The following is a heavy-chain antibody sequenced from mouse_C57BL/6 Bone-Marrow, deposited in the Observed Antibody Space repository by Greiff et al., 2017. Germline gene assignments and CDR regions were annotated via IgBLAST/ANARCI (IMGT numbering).Heavy chain of an antibody. Sequence: QVKLQQSGAELARPGASVKMSCKASGYTFTSYTMHWVKQSPGKGLEWIGYLNPCSGYTKYNHKFKDKATLTADKSSSTAYMKLSSLTSEDSAVYYCAKPIWVLYAMAYWGQGPSVTVSS. J-gene: IGHJ4*01. CDR1: GYTFTSYT. CDR3: AKPIWVLYAMAY. V-gene: IGHV1-4*01. CDR2: LNPCSGYT. D-gene: IGHD2-14*01.